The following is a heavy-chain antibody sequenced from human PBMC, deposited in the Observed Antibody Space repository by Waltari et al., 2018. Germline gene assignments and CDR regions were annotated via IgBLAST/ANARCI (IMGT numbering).Heavy chain of an antibody. J-gene: IGHJ3*02. CDR2: ISSSSSYI. Sequence: EVQLVESGGGLVKPGGSLRLSCAASGFTFSSYSMNWVRQAPGKGLEGVSSISSSSSYIYYADSVKGRFTISRDNAKNSLYLQMNSLRAEDTAVYYCARDPGYGDYDGIWGQGTMVTVSS. CDR3: ARDPGYGDYDGI. V-gene: IGHV3-21*01. D-gene: IGHD4-17*01. CDR1: GFTFSSYS.